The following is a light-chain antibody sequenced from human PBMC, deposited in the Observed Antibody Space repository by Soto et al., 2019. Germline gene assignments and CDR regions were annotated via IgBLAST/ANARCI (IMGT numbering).Light chain of an antibody. CDR1: QTVNGY. CDR2: DTS. Sequence: EIVLTQSPATLSLSPGERATLSCRASQTVNGYLAWYQHKLGQAPRLLIYDTSNRATGVPVRFSGSGSGTDFTLTISSLEPEDSAVYYCQQRYGWPSFGQGTKLEIK. V-gene: IGKV3-11*01. J-gene: IGKJ2*01. CDR3: QQRYGWPS.